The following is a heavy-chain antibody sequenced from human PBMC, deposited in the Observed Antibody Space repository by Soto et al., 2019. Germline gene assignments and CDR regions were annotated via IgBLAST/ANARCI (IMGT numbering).Heavy chain of an antibody. J-gene: IGHJ4*02. CDR1: GYTFTSYA. CDR2: INAGNGNT. V-gene: IGHV1-3*01. CDR3: ARDFSWFGELIASDY. Sequence: QVQLVQSGAEVKKPGASVKVSCKASGYTFTSYAMHWVRQAPGQRLERMGWINAGNGNTKYSQKLQGRVTITRDTSASTAYMELSSLRSEDTAVYYCARDFSWFGELIASDYWGQGTLVTVSS. D-gene: IGHD3-10*01.